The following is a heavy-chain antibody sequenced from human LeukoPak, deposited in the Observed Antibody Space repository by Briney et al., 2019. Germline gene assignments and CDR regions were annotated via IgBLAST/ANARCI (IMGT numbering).Heavy chain of an antibody. CDR2: ISYDGSTK. CDR3: AKEGWRYFDWSPSAEYHFDF. CDR1: GFTFSDYG. D-gene: IGHD3-9*01. Sequence: PGGSLRLSCAASGFTFSDYGMHWVRQAPGKGLEWVAVISYDGSTKYYADSVKGRFTISRDNSKNTLYLQMNSLRAEDTGVYYCAKEGWRYFDWSPSAEYHFDFWGLGTLVTVSS. V-gene: IGHV3-30*18. J-gene: IGHJ4*02.